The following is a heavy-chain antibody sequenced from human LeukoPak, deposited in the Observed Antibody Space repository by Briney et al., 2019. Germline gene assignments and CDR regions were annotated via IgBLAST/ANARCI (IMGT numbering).Heavy chain of an antibody. V-gene: IGHV1-46*01. D-gene: IGHD3-22*01. CDR1: GVIFSSYA. Sequence: ASVKVSCKASGVIFSSYAITWVRQAPGQGLEWMGIINPSGGSTSYAQKFQGRVAMTRDMSTSTVYMELSSLRSEDTAVYYCARGGITMIVVALYYFDYWGQGTLVTVSS. J-gene: IGHJ4*02. CDR2: INPSGGST. CDR3: ARGGITMIVVALYYFDY.